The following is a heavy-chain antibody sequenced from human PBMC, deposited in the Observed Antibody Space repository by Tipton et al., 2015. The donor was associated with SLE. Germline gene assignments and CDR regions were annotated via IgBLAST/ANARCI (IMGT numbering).Heavy chain of an antibody. J-gene: IGHJ5*02. CDR3: ARGPLITMVRGVPDWFDP. D-gene: IGHD3-10*01. CDR1: GGSISSHY. V-gene: IGHV4-59*11. CDR2: IYYSGST. Sequence: LRLSCTVSGGSISSHYWSWIRQPPGKGLEWIGYIYYSGSTNYNPSLKSRVTISVDTSKNQFSLKLSSVTDADTAVYYCARGPLITMVRGVPDWFDPWGQGTLVTVSS.